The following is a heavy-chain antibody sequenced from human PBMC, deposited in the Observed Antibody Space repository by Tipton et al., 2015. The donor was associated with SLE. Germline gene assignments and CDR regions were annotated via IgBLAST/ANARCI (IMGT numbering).Heavy chain of an antibody. V-gene: IGHV4-61*10. J-gene: IGHJ4*02. Sequence: TLSLTCTVSGGSISSGSYYWSWIRQPAGKGLEWIVYIYYSGSTNYNPSLKSRVTISVDTSKNQFSLKLSSVTAADTAVYYCAREYSSSYYFDYWGQGTLGTVS. CDR3: AREYSSSYYFDY. CDR2: IYYSGST. CDR1: GGSISSGSYY. D-gene: IGHD6-6*01.